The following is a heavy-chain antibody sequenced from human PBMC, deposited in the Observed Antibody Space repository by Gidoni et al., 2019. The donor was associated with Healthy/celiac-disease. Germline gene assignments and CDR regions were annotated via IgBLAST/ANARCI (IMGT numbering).Heavy chain of an antibody. V-gene: IGHV4-39*07. CDR3: ARDPPLTTVTTLDV. D-gene: IGHD4-17*01. CDR2: IYYSGST. CDR1: GGSISSSSYY. Sequence: QLQLQESGPGLVKPSETLSLTCTVSGGSISSSSYYWGWIRQPPGKGLEWIGRIYYSGSTYYNPSLKSRVTISVDTSKNQFSLKLSSVTAADTAVYYCARDPPLTTVTTLDVWGQGTTVTVSS. J-gene: IGHJ6*02.